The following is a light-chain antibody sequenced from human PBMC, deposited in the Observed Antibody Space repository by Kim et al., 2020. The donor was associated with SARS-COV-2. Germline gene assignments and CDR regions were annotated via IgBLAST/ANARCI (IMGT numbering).Light chain of an antibody. V-gene: IGKV1-8*01. J-gene: IGKJ4*01. CDR1: KDISNS. Sequence: ASAGDRVTITCRASKDISNSLAWYQQKPGKAPELLIYDAFTLQSGVSPRFSGSRSGTDFTLTISSLQSEDFATYYCQQHYIYPLTFGGGTKVDIK. CDR2: DAF. CDR3: QQHYIYPLT.